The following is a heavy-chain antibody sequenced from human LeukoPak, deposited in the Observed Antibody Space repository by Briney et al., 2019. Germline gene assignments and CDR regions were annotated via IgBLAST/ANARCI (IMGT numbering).Heavy chain of an antibody. Sequence: SGTLSLTCTVSDGSISRYYWNWIRQPPGKALEWIGYVYYSGTTNYNPSLKSRVTTSVDSSQNQFSLKLTSVTAADTAVYYCAREVAGTGYFQVWGLGTPVTVSS. CDR2: VYYSGTT. CDR1: DGSISRYY. CDR3: AREVAGTGYFQV. V-gene: IGHV4-59*01. J-gene: IGHJ1*01. D-gene: IGHD6-19*01.